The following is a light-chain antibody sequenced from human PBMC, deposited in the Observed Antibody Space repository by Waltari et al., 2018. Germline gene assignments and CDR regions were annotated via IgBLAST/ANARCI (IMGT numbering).Light chain of an antibody. J-gene: IGKJ1*01. CDR3: QQSYSTPPVT. CDR2: AAS. V-gene: IGKV1-39*01. CDR1: QSISSY. Sequence: DIQMTQSPSSLSASVGDRVTITCRASQSISSYLNWYQQKPGKAPKFLIYAASSLKSGGPTRFSVNGSGTDFTLTISSLQPEDFATYYCQQSYSTPPVTFGQGTKVEIK.